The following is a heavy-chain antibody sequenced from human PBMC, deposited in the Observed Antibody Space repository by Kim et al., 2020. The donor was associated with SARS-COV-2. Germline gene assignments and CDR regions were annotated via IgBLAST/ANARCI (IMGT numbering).Heavy chain of an antibody. Sequence: GGSLRLSCAASGFTVSSNYMSWVRQAPGKGLEWVSGIYSGGSTYYADSVKGRFTISRDNSKNTLYLQMNSLRAEDTAVYYCARSSVGLPDYWGQGTLVTVSS. CDR2: IYSGGST. V-gene: IGHV3-53*01. J-gene: IGHJ4*02. CDR3: ARSSVGLPDY. D-gene: IGHD1-26*01. CDR1: GFTVSSNY.